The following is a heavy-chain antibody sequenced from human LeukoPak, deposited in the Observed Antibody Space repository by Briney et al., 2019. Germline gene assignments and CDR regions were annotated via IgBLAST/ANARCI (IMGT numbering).Heavy chain of an antibody. CDR1: GFIFSNFG. Sequence: PGGSLRLSCAASGFIFSNFGMHWVRQAPGKGLEWVAVIWYDGGYKYYLDPVKGRFTISRDNAKNTLYLQMNKLRVEDMAVYYCARVGDYENSGSQPFDYWGQGTLVTVSS. V-gene: IGHV3-33*01. CDR2: IWYDGGYK. D-gene: IGHD3-22*01. CDR3: ARVGDYENSGSQPFDY. J-gene: IGHJ4*02.